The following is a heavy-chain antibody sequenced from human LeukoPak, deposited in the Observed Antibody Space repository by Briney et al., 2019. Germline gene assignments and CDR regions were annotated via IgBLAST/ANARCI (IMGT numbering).Heavy chain of an antibody. CDR1: RLTPSGYW. D-gene: IGHD1/OR15-1a*01. V-gene: IGHV3-74*03. Sequence: PGGSRRLSCSASRLTPSGYWMHWGRHIPGKGRVWVSRIDSDGSGTTYTDSVKGRFTTSRDDVKNMLYMPMKSLRVEATGLYYCSTVEHSWGQGTLVTVSS. CDR3: STVEHS. CDR2: IDSDGSGT. J-gene: IGHJ1*01.